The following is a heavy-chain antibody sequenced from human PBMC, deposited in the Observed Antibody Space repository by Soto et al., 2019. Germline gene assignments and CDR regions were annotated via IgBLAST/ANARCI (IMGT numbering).Heavy chain of an antibody. J-gene: IGHJ5*02. V-gene: IGHV4-59*08. Sequence: SETLSLTCTVSGGSIDTYYWSWIRQPPGKGLQWIGYIYYSGSTTYSPSLKSRVTISVDTSMNQIALKLSSVTAADTAFYYCARLGGYYQSLDTWGQGTLVTVSS. CDR3: ARLGGYYQSLDT. CDR2: IYYSGST. CDR1: GGSIDTYY. D-gene: IGHD3-22*01.